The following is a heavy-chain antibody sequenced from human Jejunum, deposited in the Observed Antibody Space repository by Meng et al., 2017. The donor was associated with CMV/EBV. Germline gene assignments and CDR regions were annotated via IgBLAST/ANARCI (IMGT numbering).Heavy chain of an antibody. D-gene: IGHD3-3*01. CDR2: IHDTGST. CDR3: ARGSIFVSFDS. J-gene: IGHJ4*02. CDR1: GGAIGSGYYY. V-gene: IGHV4-30-4*08. Sequence: VEMQESGPGLVKPSQTLFLTCSVSGGAIGSGYYYWSWIRQPPGKGLEWIGYIHDTGSTYYNPSLKSRVDISLGTSRNHFSLTLSSVTAEDTAVYFCARGSIFVSFDSWGQGTLVTVSS.